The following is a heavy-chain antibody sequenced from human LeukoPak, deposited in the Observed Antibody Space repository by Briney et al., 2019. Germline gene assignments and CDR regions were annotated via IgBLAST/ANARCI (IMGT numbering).Heavy chain of an antibody. J-gene: IGHJ4*02. CDR2: IYYSGST. CDR3: ASLLAGSWFAYDY. Sequence: PSGTLSLTCAVSGGSISSSNWWSWVRQPPGKGLEWIGSIYYSGSTYYNPSLKSRVTISVDTSKNQFSLKLSSVTAADTAVYYCASLLAGSWFAYDYWGQGTLVTVSS. V-gene: IGHV4-4*02. CDR1: GGSISSSNW. D-gene: IGHD6-13*01.